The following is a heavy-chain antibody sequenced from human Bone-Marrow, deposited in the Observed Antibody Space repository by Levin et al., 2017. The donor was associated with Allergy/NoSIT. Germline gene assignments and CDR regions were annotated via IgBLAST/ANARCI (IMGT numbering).Heavy chain of an antibody. J-gene: IGHJ6*02. CDR2: ISYDGSNK. CDR3: AREHGSSPFGYYYYDGMDV. Sequence: SCAASGFTFSSYAMHWVRQAPGKGLEWVAVISYDGSNKYYADSVKGRFTISRDNSKNTLYLQMNSLRAEDTAVYYCAREHGSSPFGYYYYDGMDVWGQGTTVTVSS. CDR1: GFTFSSYA. D-gene: IGHD6-13*01. V-gene: IGHV3-30*04.